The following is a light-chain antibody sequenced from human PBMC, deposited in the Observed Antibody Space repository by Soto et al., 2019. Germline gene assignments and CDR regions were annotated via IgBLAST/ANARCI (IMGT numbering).Light chain of an antibody. CDR3: QQYHNWPRT. Sequence: EIVMTQSPATLSVSPGERATLSCRASQSVSSNLAWYQQKPGQPPRLLIYGASTRATGIPARFSGSGSGTEFTLTISSLQSEDFAVYYCQQYHNWPRTFGQGTKVDIK. V-gene: IGKV3-15*01. CDR1: QSVSSN. CDR2: GAS. J-gene: IGKJ1*01.